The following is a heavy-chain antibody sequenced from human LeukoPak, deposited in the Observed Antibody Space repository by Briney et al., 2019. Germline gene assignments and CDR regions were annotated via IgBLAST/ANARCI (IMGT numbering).Heavy chain of an antibody. CDR2: IIGGAGST. Sequence: GGSLRLSCAASGFSFSSHGMSWVRQAPGKGLEWVSGIIGGAGSTYYADSVKGRFTISGDNSKNTLYLQMNSLRAEDTAVYYCARGGSYLSAFDIWGQGTMVTVSS. J-gene: IGHJ3*02. CDR1: GFSFSSHG. CDR3: ARGGSYLSAFDI. V-gene: IGHV3-23*01. D-gene: IGHD1-26*01.